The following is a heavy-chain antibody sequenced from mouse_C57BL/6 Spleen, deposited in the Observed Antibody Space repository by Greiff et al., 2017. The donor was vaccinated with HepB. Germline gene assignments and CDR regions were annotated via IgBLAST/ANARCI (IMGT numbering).Heavy chain of an antibody. CDR3: ANKDEYSNYVWFAY. V-gene: IGHV2-4*01. Sequence: QVQLKESGPGLVQPSQSLSITCTVSGFSLTSYGVHWVRQPPGKGLEWLGVIWSGGSTDNNAAFISRLSISKDNSQSQVFFKMNSLQADDTAIYYCANKDEYSNYVWFAYWGQGTLVTVSA. CDR1: GFSLTSYG. CDR2: IWSGGST. D-gene: IGHD2-5*01. J-gene: IGHJ3*01.